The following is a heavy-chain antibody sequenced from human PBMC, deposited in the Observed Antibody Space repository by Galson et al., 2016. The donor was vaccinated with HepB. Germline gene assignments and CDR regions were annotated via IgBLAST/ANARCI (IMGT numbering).Heavy chain of an antibody. V-gene: IGHV4-31*03. J-gene: IGHJ3*02. D-gene: IGHD4-17*01. Sequence: TLSLTCTVSGDSISSGSYYWGWLRQHPGKGLEWIGYFYYSGTTHYNPSLKSRVTISVDPSNNQFSLRLSSLTAADAATYYCARDVGGTVTVTAFHIWGQGTMVAVSS. CDR1: GDSISSGSYY. CDR3: ARDVGGTVTVTAFHI. CDR2: FYYSGTT.